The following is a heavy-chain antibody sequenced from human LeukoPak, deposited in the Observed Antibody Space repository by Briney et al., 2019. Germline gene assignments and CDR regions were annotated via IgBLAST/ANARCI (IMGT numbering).Heavy chain of an antibody. D-gene: IGHD4-17*01. CDR2: IIPIFGTA. CDR3: ARGIPNPGDYWLDY. V-gene: IGHV1-69*01. Sequence: LXXMXGIIPIFGTANYAQKFQGRVTITADESTSTAYMELSSLRSEDTAVYYCARGIPNPGDYWLDYWGQGTLVTVSS. J-gene: IGHJ4*02.